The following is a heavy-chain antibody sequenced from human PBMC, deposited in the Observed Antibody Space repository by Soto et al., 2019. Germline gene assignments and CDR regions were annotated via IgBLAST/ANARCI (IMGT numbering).Heavy chain of an antibody. J-gene: IGHJ3*02. CDR1: GVSICSSSYY. Sequence: PSETLSLISTFSGVSICSSSYYWGWFRQPPGKGLEWIGSIYYSGSTYYNPSLKSRVTISVDTSKNQFSLKLSSVTDADTAVYYCARPDFWSVSSTGGAFDIWVQVT. D-gene: IGHD3-3*01. CDR2: IYYSGST. V-gene: IGHV4-39*01. CDR3: ARPDFWSVSSTGGAFDI.